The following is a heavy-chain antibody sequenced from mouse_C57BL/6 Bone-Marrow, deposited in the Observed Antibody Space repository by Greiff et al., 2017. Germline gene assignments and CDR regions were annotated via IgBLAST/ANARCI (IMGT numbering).Heavy chain of an antibody. V-gene: IGHV2-9-1*01. CDR1: GFSLTSYA. CDR3: ARKRVEYLYYAMDY. J-gene: IGHJ4*01. Sequence: VKLQESGPGLVAPSQSLSITCTVSGFSLTSYAISWVRQPPGKGLEWLGVIWPGGGTNYNSALKSRLSISKDNSKSQVFLKMNSLQTDDTARYYCARKRVEYLYYAMDYWGQGTAVTVSS. CDR2: IWPGGGT. D-gene: IGHD5-1*01.